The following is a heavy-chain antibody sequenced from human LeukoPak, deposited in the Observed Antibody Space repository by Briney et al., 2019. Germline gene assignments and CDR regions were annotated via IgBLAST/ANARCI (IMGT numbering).Heavy chain of an antibody. CDR1: GGTFISYA. V-gene: IGHV1-69*01. CDR3: ATYTAMVTGTFDY. D-gene: IGHD5-18*01. Sequence: SVKVSCKASGGTFISYAISWVRQAPGQGLEWMGGIIPIFGTANYAQKFQGRVTITADESTSTAYMELSSLRSEDTAVYYCATYTAMVTGTFDYWGQGTLVTVSS. CDR2: IIPIFGTA. J-gene: IGHJ4*02.